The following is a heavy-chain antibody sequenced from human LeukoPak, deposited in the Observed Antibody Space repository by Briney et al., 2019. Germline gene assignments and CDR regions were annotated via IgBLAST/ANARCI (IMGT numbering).Heavy chain of an antibody. Sequence: ASVKVSCKASGYTFTGYYMHWVRPAPGQGLEWMGWISGYDGNTNYAQKLRGRVTMTTDTSTSTAYMDLRSLRSDDTALYYCARTVTTSSYYFDYWGQGTLVTVSS. CDR1: GYTFTGYY. J-gene: IGHJ4*02. CDR3: ARTVTTSSYYFDY. CDR2: ISGYDGNT. D-gene: IGHD4-17*01. V-gene: IGHV1-18*04.